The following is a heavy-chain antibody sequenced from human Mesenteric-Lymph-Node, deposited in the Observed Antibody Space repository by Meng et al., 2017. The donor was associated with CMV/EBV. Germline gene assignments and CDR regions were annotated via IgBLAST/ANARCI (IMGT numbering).Heavy chain of an antibody. J-gene: IGHJ5*02. Sequence: SETLSLTCAVYGGSFSGYYWSWIRQPPGKGLEWIGEINHSGSTNYNPSLKSRVTISVDTSKNQFSLKLSSVTAADTAVYYCARASSLYSYGSNWFDPWGQGTLVTVSS. CDR2: INHSGST. D-gene: IGHD5-18*01. V-gene: IGHV4-34*01. CDR3: ARASSLYSYGSNWFDP. CDR1: GGSFSGYY.